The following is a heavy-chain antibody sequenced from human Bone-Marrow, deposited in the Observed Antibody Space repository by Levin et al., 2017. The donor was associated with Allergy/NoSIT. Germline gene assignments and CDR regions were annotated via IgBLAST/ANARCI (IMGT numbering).Heavy chain of an antibody. CDR1: GFTFSSYA. CDR3: AKVEGVVVPAAIFYYYYYGMDV. D-gene: IGHD2-2*01. CDR2: ISGSGGST. Sequence: SCAASGFTFSSYAMSWVRQAPGKGLEWVSAISGSGGSTYYADSVKGRFTISRDNSKNTLYLQMNSLRAEDTAVYYCAKVEGVVVPAAIFYYYYYGMDVWGQGTTVTVSS. J-gene: IGHJ6*02. V-gene: IGHV3-23*01.